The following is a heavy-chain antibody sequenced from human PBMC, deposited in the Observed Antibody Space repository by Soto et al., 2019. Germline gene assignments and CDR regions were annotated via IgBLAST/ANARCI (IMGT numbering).Heavy chain of an antibody. CDR3: ARDANDAYVAYYVDF. V-gene: IGHV1-2*02. CDR1: GYTFTAYQ. Sequence: QVQLVQSGAEVKKHGASVKVSCKASGYTFTAYQMHWVRQAPGQGLEWMGWIHPNSGGTNYAQKFRGRVTMTRDTSISTAYMEVSRLRSDDTAVYFCARDANDAYVAYYVDFWGQGALVTVSA. D-gene: IGHD2-21*01. J-gene: IGHJ4*02. CDR2: IHPNSGGT.